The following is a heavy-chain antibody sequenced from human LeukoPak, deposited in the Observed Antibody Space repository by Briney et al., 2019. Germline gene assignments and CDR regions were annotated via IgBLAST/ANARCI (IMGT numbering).Heavy chain of an antibody. CDR3: ASGTSRGLYFDY. V-gene: IGHV4-34*01. J-gene: IGHJ4*02. CDR1: GGSFSDYY. CDR2: INHSGST. Sequence: PSETLSLTCAVYGGSFSDYYWSWIRQPPGKGLEWIGEINHSGSTNYNPSLKSRVTMSVDTTKNQFSLKLSSVTAADTAVYYCASGTSRGLYFDYWGQGTLVTVSS. D-gene: IGHD3-10*01.